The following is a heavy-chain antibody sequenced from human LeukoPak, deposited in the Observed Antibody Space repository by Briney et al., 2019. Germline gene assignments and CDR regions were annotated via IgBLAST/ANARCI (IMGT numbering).Heavy chain of an antibody. CDR3: ARSLDFWSGYYIGY. D-gene: IGHD3-3*01. Sequence: SETLSLTCAVSGYSISSGYYWGWIRQPPGKGLEWIGSIYHSGSTYYNPSLKSRVTISVDTSKNQFSLKLSSVTAADTAVYYCARSLDFWSGYYIGYWGQGTLVTVSS. J-gene: IGHJ4*02. CDR2: IYHSGST. V-gene: IGHV4-38-2*01. CDR1: GYSISSGYY.